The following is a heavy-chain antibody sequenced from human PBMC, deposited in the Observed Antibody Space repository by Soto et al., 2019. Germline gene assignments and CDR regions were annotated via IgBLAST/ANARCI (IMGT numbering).Heavy chain of an antibody. Sequence: QVQLQESGPGLVKPSETLSLTCTVSGGSISSYYWSWIRQPPGKGLEWIGYIYYSGSTNYNPSLNSRVPITXDTSKNQFSLKLSSVTAADTAVYYCARRYGSCFDYWGQGTLVTVSS. CDR3: ARRYGSCFDY. J-gene: IGHJ4*02. V-gene: IGHV4-59*08. CDR2: IYYSGST. CDR1: GGSISSYY. D-gene: IGHD5-18*01.